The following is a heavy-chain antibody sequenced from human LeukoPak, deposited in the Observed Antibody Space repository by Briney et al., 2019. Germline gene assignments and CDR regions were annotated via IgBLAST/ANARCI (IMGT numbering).Heavy chain of an antibody. D-gene: IGHD5-12*01. CDR1: GFTFSSYA. J-gene: IGHJ4*02. Sequence: GGSLRLSCAASGFTFSSYAMSWVRQAPGKGLEWVSAISGSGGSTCYADSVKGRFTISRDNSKNTLYLQMNSLRAEDTAVYYCAKDLRTSRGYSGSFTGTIDYWGQGTLVTVSS. CDR3: AKDLRTSRGYSGSFTGTIDY. V-gene: IGHV3-23*01. CDR2: ISGSGGST.